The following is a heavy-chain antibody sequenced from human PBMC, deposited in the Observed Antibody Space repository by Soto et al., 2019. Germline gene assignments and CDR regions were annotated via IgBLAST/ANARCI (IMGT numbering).Heavy chain of an antibody. Sequence: QLQLQESGPGLVKPSETLSLTCTVSGGSISSNNYYWGWIRQPPGKVLECIGSIYYSGSTYYNPSLKCRVIISVDTSKNQFSLKLSSLTATVTGVYSCATSEAQLWLQSDFWGQGTLVTVSS. J-gene: IGHJ4*02. CDR3: ATSEAQLWLQSDF. D-gene: IGHD5-18*01. CDR2: IYYSGST. CDR1: GGSISSNNYY. V-gene: IGHV4-39*01.